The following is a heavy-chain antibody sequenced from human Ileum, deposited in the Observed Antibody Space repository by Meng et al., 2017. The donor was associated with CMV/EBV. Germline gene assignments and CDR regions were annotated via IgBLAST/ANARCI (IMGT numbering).Heavy chain of an antibody. V-gene: IGHV4-34*01. CDR3: SRGADAYKSGRS. J-gene: IGHJ5*02. D-gene: IGHD5-24*01. CDR2: IHPSGST. CDR1: GGFFSNYY. Sequence: VQLPHWGAGLLKPSETLSLTCGVYGGFFSNYYWSWIRQSPGKGLEWIGEIHPSGSTYYNPSLNSRVTMSVDTSKNQFSLNLRSMTAADTAVYYCSRGADAYKSGRSWGQGTLVTVSS.